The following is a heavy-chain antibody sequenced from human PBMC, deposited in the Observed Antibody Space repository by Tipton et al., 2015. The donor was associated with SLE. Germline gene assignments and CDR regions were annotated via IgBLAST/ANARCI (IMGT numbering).Heavy chain of an antibody. D-gene: IGHD6-19*01. CDR3: ATHPRSYSSGWSYYFDY. CDR2: IYSSGST. CDR1: GGSISGYY. J-gene: IGHJ4*02. V-gene: IGHV4-4*07. Sequence: TLSLTCTVSGGSISGYYWSWIRQPAGKGLEWIGRIYSSGSTIYNPSLKSRVTISVDTSKNQFSLRLSSVTAADTAVYYCATHPRSYSSGWSYYFDYWGQGTLVTVSS.